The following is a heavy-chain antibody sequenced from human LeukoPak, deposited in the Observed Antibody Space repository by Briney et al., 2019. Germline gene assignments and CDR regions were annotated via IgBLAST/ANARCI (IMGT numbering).Heavy chain of an antibody. Sequence: ASVKVSCKASGGTFSSYAISWVRQAPGQGLEWMGGIIPIFGTANYAQKFQGRVTITADESTSTAYTELSSLRSEDTAVYYCARAKYTITIFGVVIVDAFDIWGQGTMVTVSS. CDR2: IIPIFGTA. V-gene: IGHV1-69*13. CDR3: ARAKYTITIFGVVIVDAFDI. D-gene: IGHD3-3*01. J-gene: IGHJ3*02. CDR1: GGTFSSYA.